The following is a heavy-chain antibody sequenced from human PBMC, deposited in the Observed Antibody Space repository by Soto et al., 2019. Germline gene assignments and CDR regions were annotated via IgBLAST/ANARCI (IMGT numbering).Heavy chain of an antibody. J-gene: IGHJ5*02. CDR2: IDGSGSHT. D-gene: IGHD3-22*01. CDR3: AKGLYHHDNMRLNWFDP. V-gene: IGHV3-23*05. Sequence: GGSLRLSCAASGFTVSSNYMSWVRQAPGKGLEWVSAIDGSGSHTYYADSVKGRVTISRDNSRNTLFLQMSALRVEDTATYYCAKGLYHHDNMRLNWFDPWGQGT. CDR1: GFTVSSNY.